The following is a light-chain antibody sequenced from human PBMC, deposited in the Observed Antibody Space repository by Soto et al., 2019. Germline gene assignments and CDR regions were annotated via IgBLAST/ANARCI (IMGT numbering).Light chain of an antibody. CDR2: GAS. CDR1: QSVTGN. V-gene: IGKV3-15*01. J-gene: IGKJ4*01. Sequence: EIVMTQSPATLSVSPGERVTFSCRASQSVTGNLAWYQHKPGQTPRLLVYGASSGATGVPARFSGSGSGTEFTLTINSLQSEDFAIYYCQQYDSWPVTFGGGTRWIS. CDR3: QQYDSWPVT.